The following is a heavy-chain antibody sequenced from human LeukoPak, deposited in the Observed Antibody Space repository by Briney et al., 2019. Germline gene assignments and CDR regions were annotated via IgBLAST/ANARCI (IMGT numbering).Heavy chain of an antibody. Sequence: PGGSLRLSCAASGFTFDDYAMHWVRQAPGKGLEWVSGISWNSGSIGYADSVKGRFTISRDNAKNSLYLQMNSLGAEDTALYYCAKSPLPAAISGLYYFDYWGQGTLVTVSS. J-gene: IGHJ4*02. CDR1: GFTFDDYA. D-gene: IGHD2-2*01. CDR2: ISWNSGSI. V-gene: IGHV3-9*01. CDR3: AKSPLPAAISGLYYFDY.